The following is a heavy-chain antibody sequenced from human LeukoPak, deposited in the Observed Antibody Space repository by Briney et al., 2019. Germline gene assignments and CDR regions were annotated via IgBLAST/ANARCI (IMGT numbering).Heavy chain of an antibody. D-gene: IGHD6-19*01. Sequence: GGSLRLSCAASRFTFSRYSMNCVRQAPGKGLEWVSPISSSSNYIYYADSLKVRFTISRDNAANSLFLQMNSLRAEDTALYYCARAVAGPAGEYYFDYWGQGTLVTVSS. CDR3: ARAVAGPAGEYYFDY. CDR1: RFTFSRYS. CDR2: ISSSSNYI. V-gene: IGHV3-21*01. J-gene: IGHJ4*02.